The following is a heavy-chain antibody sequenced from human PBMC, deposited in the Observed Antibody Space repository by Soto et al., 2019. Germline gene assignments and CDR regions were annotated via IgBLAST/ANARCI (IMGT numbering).Heavy chain of an antibody. V-gene: IGHV5-51*01. CDR3: ARLSTIFGVARYYFDY. CDR1: GYSFTSYW. J-gene: IGHJ4*02. CDR2: IYPGDSDT. Sequence: PGESLKISCKGSGYSFTSYWIGWVRQMPGKGLEWMGIIYPGDSDTRYSPSFQGQVTISADKSISTAYLQWSSLKASDTAMYYRARLSTIFGVARYYFDYWGQGTLVTVSS. D-gene: IGHD3-3*01.